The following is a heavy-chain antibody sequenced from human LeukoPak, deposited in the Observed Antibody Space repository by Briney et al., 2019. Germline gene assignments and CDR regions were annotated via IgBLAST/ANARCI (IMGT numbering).Heavy chain of an antibody. CDR3: ARHSYGDYDPWTFDY. D-gene: IGHD4-17*01. CDR2: IYYSEST. CDR1: GGSISSYY. V-gene: IGHV4-59*08. J-gene: IGHJ4*02. Sequence: SETLSLTCTVSGGSISSYYWSWIRQPPGKGLEWIGYIYYSESTNYNPSLKSRVTISVDTSKNQFSLKLSSVTAADTAVYYCARHSYGDYDPWTFDYWGQGTLVTVSS.